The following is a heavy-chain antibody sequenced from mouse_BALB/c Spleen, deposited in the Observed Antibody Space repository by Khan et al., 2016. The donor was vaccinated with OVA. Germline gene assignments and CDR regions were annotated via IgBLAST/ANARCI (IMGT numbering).Heavy chain of an antibody. CDR2: IDPSDSES. Sequence: QVQLQQPGAELVRPGASVNLSCKASGYTFTSYWMNWVKQRPGHGLEWIGRIDPSDSESHYNQMFREKATLTVDKSSSQAYMQLSSLTSEDSAVYYCARMEKYGYDPSWFAYWGQGTLVTVSA. J-gene: IGHJ3*01. V-gene: IGHV1-61*01. CDR3: ARMEKYGYDPSWFAY. CDR1: GYTFTSYW. D-gene: IGHD2-2*01.